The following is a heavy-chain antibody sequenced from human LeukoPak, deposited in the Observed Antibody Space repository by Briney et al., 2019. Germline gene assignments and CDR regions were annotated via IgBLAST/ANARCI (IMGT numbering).Heavy chain of an antibody. Sequence: PGRSLRLSCAASGYTFSSYEMNWVRQAPGKGLEWVSYISSSGSTIYYADSVKGRFTISRDNAKNSLYLQMNSLRAEDTAVYYCARDQAPLRYFDRDGDYYYGMDVWGQGTTVTVSS. J-gene: IGHJ6*02. CDR3: ARDQAPLRYFDRDGDYYYGMDV. V-gene: IGHV3-48*03. D-gene: IGHD3-9*01. CDR2: ISSSGSTI. CDR1: GYTFSSYE.